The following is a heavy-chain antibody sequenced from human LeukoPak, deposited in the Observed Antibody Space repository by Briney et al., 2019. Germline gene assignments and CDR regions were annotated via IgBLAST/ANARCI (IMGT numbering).Heavy chain of an antibody. Sequence: KPGGSLRLSCAASGFTLSSYSMNWVRQAPGKGLEWVSYISSSSTHIYYADSVKGRFTISRDNARNSLYLQMNSLRAEDTAIYYCVRSEHSSSSFDYWGQGTLVTVSS. CDR3: VRSEHSSSSFDY. D-gene: IGHD6-6*01. CDR1: GFTLSSYS. V-gene: IGHV3-21*01. J-gene: IGHJ4*02. CDR2: ISSSSTHI.